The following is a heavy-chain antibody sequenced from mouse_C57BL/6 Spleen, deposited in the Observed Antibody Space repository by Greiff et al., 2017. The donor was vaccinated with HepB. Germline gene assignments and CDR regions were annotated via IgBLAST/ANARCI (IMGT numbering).Heavy chain of an antibody. CDR1: SYTFTSYW. CDR3: ARGGSGAMDY. V-gene: IGHV1-55*01. J-gene: IGHJ4*01. CDR2: IYPGSGST. Sequence: QVQLQQSGAELVKPGASVKMSCKASSYTFTSYWITWVKQRPGQGLEWIGDIYPGSGSTNYNEKFKSKATLTVDTSSSTAYMQLSSLTSEDSAVYYCARGGSGAMDYWGQGTSVTVSS.